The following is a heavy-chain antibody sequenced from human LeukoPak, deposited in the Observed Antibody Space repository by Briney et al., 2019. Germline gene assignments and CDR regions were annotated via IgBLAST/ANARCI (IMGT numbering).Heavy chain of an antibody. CDR2: ISSSGSTI. D-gene: IGHD1-26*01. CDR1: GFTFSSYE. J-gene: IGHJ4*02. V-gene: IGHV3-48*03. CDR3: ARWSLKRNDY. Sequence: GGSLRLSCAASGFTFSSYEMNWVRQAPGKGLEWVSYISSSGSTIYYADSVKGRFTISRDNAKNSLYLQMNSLRAEDTAVYYCARWSLKRNDYWGQGTLVTVSS.